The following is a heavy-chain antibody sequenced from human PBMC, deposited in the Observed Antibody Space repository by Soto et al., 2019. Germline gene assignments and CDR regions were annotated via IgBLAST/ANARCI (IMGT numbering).Heavy chain of an antibody. CDR1: GGSLSDYY. CDR2: IHPRGST. D-gene: IGHD1-26*01. J-gene: IGHJ6*02. V-gene: IGHV4-34*01. Sequence: QVQLQQWGAGLLKPSETLSLTCAVSGGSLSDYYWPWIRQSPGKGLEWIGEIHPRGSTNYNPSLRSRVAISLDTSKNQLALKLTSLTAADPAVYYCARGREADKVGNVWGHGTTVTVSS. CDR3: ARGREADKVGNV.